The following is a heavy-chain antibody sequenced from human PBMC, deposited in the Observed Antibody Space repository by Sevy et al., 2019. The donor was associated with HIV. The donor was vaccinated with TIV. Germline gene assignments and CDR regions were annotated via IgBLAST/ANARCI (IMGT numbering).Heavy chain of an antibody. Sequence: GESLKISCAASGFTFTLYAIHWVRQAPGKGLEWVALISYSGTNKYYADSVKGRFTISRDDSKNTAYPQMNNLRTDDTAVYYCARVAVEYCTDDCYHRFDYWGQGTQVTVSS. D-gene: IGHD2-21*02. J-gene: IGHJ4*02. CDR1: GFTFTLYA. CDR3: ARVAVEYCTDDCYHRFDY. CDR2: ISYSGTNK. V-gene: IGHV3-30-3*01.